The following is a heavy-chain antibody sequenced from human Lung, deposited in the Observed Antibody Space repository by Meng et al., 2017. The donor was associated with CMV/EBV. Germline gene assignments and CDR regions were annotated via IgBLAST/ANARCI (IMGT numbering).Heavy chain of an antibody. CDR1: GGSIGSGGYY. J-gene: IGHJ4*02. V-gene: IGHV4-31*03. D-gene: IGHD5-24*01. Sequence: QPAGPGPGLVNPSQTLPLTCTVSGGSIGSGGYYWSWIRQHPGKGLEWIGYIYYTGSTFYNPSLKSRVTISVDTSKNQFSLKLIPATAADTAVYYCAREAGRDGYATPKFDYWGQGTLVTVSS. CDR3: AREAGRDGYATPKFDY. CDR2: IYYTGST.